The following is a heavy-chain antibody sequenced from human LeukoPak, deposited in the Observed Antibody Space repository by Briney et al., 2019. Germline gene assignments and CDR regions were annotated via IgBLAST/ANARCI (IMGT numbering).Heavy chain of an antibody. CDR2: ICYSGST. J-gene: IGHJ4*02. D-gene: IGHD6-13*01. V-gene: IGHV4-39*01. CDR3: ARHPPYTAYSGSWGGNYFDY. Sequence: PSETLSLTCSVSGVSISSSGYYWGWIRQPPGGGLEWIGSICYSGSTYYNPSLKSRVTISVDTSKNQFSLNLRSVTAADTAVYYCARHPPYTAYSGSWGGNYFDYWGQGTLVTVSS. CDR1: GVSISSSGYY.